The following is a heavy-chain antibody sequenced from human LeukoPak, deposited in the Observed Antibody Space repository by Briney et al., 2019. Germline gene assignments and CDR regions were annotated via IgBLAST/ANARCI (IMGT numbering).Heavy chain of an antibody. CDR1: GFTFSNYD. CDR3: ARREGGIAADSDY. V-gene: IGHV3-21*01. J-gene: IGHJ4*02. D-gene: IGHD6-13*01. CDR2: ISRSSSYI. Sequence: GGSLRLSCAASGFTFSNYDMNWVRHAPGKGLEWVSSISRSSSYIYYADSVKGRFTISRDNAKNSLYLQMNRLRAEDTAVYYCARREGGIAADSDYWGQGTLVTVSS.